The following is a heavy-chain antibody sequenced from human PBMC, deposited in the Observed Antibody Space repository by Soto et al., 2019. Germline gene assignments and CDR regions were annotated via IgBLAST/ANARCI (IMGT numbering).Heavy chain of an antibody. J-gene: IGHJ4*02. Sequence: ASVKVSCKASGYTFTSYGISWVRQAPGQGLEWMGWISAYNGNTNYAQKLQGRVTMTTDTSTSTAYMELRSLRSDDTAVYYCARSPPRTYCSSTSCYLSPYFDHWGQGTLVTVSS. CDR3: ARSPPRTYCSSTSCYLSPYFDH. D-gene: IGHD2-2*01. CDR1: GYTFTSYG. CDR2: ISAYNGNT. V-gene: IGHV1-18*04.